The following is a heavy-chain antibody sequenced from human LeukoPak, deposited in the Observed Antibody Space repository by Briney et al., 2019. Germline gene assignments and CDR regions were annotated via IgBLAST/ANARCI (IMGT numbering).Heavy chain of an antibody. D-gene: IGHD3-10*01. CDR1: GLTFSSNA. Sequence: GGSLRLSCAASGLTFSSNAMSWVRQAPGKELEWVSGISASGGSTYYADSVKGRFSISRDNSKNTLYLQMSSLRAEDTAVYYCAREVYYGSGSYFGDYFDYWGQGTLVTVSS. V-gene: IGHV3-23*01. CDR2: ISASGGST. CDR3: AREVYYGSGSYFGDYFDY. J-gene: IGHJ4*02.